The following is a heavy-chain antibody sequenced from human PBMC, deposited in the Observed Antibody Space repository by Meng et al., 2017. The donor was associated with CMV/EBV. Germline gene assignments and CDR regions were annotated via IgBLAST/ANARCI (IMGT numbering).Heavy chain of an antibody. CDR3: ARSYEFWSGYYFDY. CDR1: GGSISSSSYY. CDR2: TNYSGRT. D-gene: IGHD3-3*01. V-gene: IGHV4-39*01. J-gene: IGHJ4*02. Sequence: SETLSLTCTVSGGSISSSSYYWGWIRQPPRKGLEWIGSTNYSGRTYYNPSLKSRVTISVDTSKNQVSLKLSSVTAADTAVYYCARSYEFWSGYYFDYWGQGTLVTVSS.